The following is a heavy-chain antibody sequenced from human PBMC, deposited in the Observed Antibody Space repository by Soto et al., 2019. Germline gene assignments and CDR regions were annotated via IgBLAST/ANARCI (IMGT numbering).Heavy chain of an antibody. CDR1: GFSLSNARMG. CDR3: ARIVIDRWELPPDY. D-gene: IGHD1-26*01. CDR2: IFSNDEK. J-gene: IGHJ4*02. Sequence: QVTLKESGPVLVKPTETLTLTCTVSGFSLSNARMGVNWIRQPPGKALEWLAHIFSNDEKSYSTALKSRHTITKDTSKSQVVLTMTNMDPVDTATYYCARIVIDRWELPPDYWGQGTLVTVSS. V-gene: IGHV2-26*01.